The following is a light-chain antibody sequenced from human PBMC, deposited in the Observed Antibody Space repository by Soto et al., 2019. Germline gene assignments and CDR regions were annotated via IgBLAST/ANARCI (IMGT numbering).Light chain of an antibody. CDR3: MQAVQIPIT. CDR1: QSLLHRDGYTY. V-gene: IGKV2-28*01. Sequence: DIVMTQSPLSLPVTPGEPASISCRSSQSLLHRDGYTYLDWYRQKPGQPPQLLIHLGSNRASGVPDRFSVSGSGTDFTLKNSRVEAEDVGVYYCMQAVQIPITFGGATKVEIK. CDR2: LGS. J-gene: IGKJ4*01.